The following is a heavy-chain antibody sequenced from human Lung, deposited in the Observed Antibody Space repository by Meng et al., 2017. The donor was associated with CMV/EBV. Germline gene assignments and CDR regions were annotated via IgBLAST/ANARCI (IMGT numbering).Heavy chain of an antibody. CDR3: VRETGGSSSTW. CDR2: VYYTGDT. D-gene: IGHD1-26*01. J-gene: IGHJ4*02. Sequence: SETLSLTCTISGGSISSSSYYWAWIRQPPEKGLEWIGSVYYTGDTYYSPSLKSRVTISIDTSKNQFSLKVNSVTDADTAVYYCVRETGGSSSTWWGQGTLVTVS. CDR1: GGSISSSSYY. V-gene: IGHV4-39*07.